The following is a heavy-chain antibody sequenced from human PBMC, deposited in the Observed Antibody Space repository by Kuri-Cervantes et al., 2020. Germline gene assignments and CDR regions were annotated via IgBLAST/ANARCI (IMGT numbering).Heavy chain of an antibody. CDR2: IYHSGST. Sequence: SETLSLTCAVSGYSISSGYYWGWIRQPPGKGLEWIGSIYHSGSTYYNPSLKSRVTISVDTSKNQFSLKLSSVTAADTAVYYCARGCRKRPGYSSSRSSPFDYWGQGTLVTVSS. D-gene: IGHD6-13*01. CDR3: ARGCRKRPGYSSSRSSPFDY. J-gene: IGHJ4*02. V-gene: IGHV4-38-2*01. CDR1: GYSISSGYY.